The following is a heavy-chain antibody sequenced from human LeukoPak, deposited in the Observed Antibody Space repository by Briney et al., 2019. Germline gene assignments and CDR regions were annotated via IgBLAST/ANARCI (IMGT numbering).Heavy chain of an antibody. CDR3: ARGVFYDILTGYYTDY. CDR1: GFTFINYA. J-gene: IGHJ4*02. Sequence: PGGSLRLSCAASGFTFINYAMRWVRQAPGKGLEWGSAISGSGGATYYADSVKGRFTISRDNSKNPLYLQMNSLRAEDTAVYYCARGVFYDILTGYYTDYWGQGTLVTVSS. CDR2: ISGSGGAT. V-gene: IGHV3-23*01. D-gene: IGHD3-9*01.